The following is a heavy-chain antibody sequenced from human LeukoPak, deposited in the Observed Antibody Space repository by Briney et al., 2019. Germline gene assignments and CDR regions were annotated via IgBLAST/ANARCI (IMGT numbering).Heavy chain of an antibody. CDR2: IYHSGRT. CDR1: GYSISIGYY. V-gene: IGHV4-38-2*02. CDR3: ARERGGYFDY. Sequence: SETLSLTCAVSGYSISIGYYWGWIRQPQGKGLGWSGIIYHSGRTYYNPSLKSRVTISVETSKNQFSLRLSSVTAADTAGYSCARERGGYFDYWGQGTLVTVSS. D-gene: IGHD3-16*01. J-gene: IGHJ4*02.